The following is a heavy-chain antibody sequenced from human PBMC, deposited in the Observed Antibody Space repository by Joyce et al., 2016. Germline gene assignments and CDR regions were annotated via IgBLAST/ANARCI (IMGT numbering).Heavy chain of an antibody. CDR3: ARHVTDWFDP. Sequence: EVQLVQSGAEVKKPGESLRISCKGSGYRFTSHWISWVRQMHGKGLEWMGRIDPRDSYTDYSPSFEGHVTIAVDKTISAAYLQWSSLRASDTAIYYCARHVTDWFDPWGQGTLVTVSS. CDR1: GYRFTSHW. V-gene: IGHV5-10-1*03. CDR2: IDPRDSYT. J-gene: IGHJ5*02. D-gene: IGHD3-10*02.